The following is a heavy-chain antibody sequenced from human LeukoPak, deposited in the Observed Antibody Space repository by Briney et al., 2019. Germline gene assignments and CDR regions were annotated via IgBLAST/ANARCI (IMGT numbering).Heavy chain of an antibody. CDR2: IYYSGST. V-gene: IGHV4-30-4*01. CDR1: GGSISSGDYY. CDR3: ARGLFYYYYGMDV. Sequence: SETLSLTCTVSGGSISSGDYYWSWIRQPPGKGLEWIGYIYYSGSTFYNPSLKSRVTIPVDTSKNQFSLKLSSVTAADTAVYYCARGLFYYYYGMDVWGQGTTVTVSS. J-gene: IGHJ6*02.